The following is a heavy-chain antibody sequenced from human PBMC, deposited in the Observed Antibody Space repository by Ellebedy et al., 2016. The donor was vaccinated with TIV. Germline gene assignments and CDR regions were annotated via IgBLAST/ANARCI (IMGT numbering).Heavy chain of an antibody. CDR3: ARDGYYYDSSGYLLWIVWYYFDY. V-gene: IGHV3-30-3*01. Sequence: GGSLRLXXAASGFTFSSYAMHWVRQAPGKGLEWVAVISYDGSNKYYADSVKGRFTISRDNSKNTLYLQMNSLRAEDTAVYYCARDGYYYDSSGYLLWIVWYYFDYWGQGTLVTVSS. J-gene: IGHJ4*02. CDR1: GFTFSSYA. D-gene: IGHD3-22*01. CDR2: ISYDGSNK.